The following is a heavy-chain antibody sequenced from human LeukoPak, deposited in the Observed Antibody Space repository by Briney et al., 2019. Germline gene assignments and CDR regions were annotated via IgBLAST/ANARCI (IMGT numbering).Heavy chain of an antibody. CDR3: ASKGTYGSGNFFDY. CDR2: ISSSGSTI. Sequence: PGGSLRLSCAASGFTFSSYEMNWVRQAPGKGLEWVSYISSSGSTIYYADSVKGRFTISRDNAKNSLYLQMNSLRAEDTAVYYCASKGTYGSGNFFDYWGQGTLVTVSS. J-gene: IGHJ4*02. D-gene: IGHD3-10*01. V-gene: IGHV3-48*03. CDR1: GFTFSSYE.